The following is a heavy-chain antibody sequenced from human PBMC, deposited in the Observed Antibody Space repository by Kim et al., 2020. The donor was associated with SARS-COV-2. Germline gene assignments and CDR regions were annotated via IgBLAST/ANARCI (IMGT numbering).Heavy chain of an antibody. CDR3: ARDDLWFGELKYGMDV. CDR2: ISAYNGNT. J-gene: IGHJ6*02. CDR1: GYTFTSYG. D-gene: IGHD3-10*01. V-gene: IGHV1-18*01. Sequence: ASVKVSCKASGYTFTSYGISWVRQAPGQGLEWMGWISAYNGNTNYAQKLQGRVTMTTDTSTSTAYMELRSLRSDETAVYYCARDDLWFGELKYGMDVWGQGTTVTVSS.